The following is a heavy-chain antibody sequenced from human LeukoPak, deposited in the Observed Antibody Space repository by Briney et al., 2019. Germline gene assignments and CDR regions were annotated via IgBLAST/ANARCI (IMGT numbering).Heavy chain of an antibody. CDR1: GGSFSGYY. CDR2: INHSGST. J-gene: IGHJ6*03. V-gene: IGHV4-34*01. D-gene: IGHD6-19*01. CDR3: ARQCAVAGSLQTSPWTYYYYYYMDV. Sequence: SETLSFTCAVYGGSFSGYYWSWIRQPPGKGLEWIGEINHSGSTNYNPSLKSRVTISVDTSKNQFSLKLSSVTAADTAVYYCARQCAVAGSLQTSPWTYYYYYYMDVWGKGTTVTISS.